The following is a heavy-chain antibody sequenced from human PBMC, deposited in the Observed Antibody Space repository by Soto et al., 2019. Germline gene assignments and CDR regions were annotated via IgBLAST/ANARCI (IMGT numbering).Heavy chain of an antibody. D-gene: IGHD6-19*01. CDR1: GGSISSYY. V-gene: IGHV4-59*08. CDR3: ASRPYSSGWYYFDY. J-gene: IGHJ4*02. CDR2: IYYSGST. Sequence: SETLSLTCTVSGGSISSYYWSWIRQPPGKGLEWIGYIYYSGSTNYNPSLKSRVTISVDTSKNQFSLKLSSGTAADTAVYYCASRPYSSGWYYFDYWGQGTLVTVSS.